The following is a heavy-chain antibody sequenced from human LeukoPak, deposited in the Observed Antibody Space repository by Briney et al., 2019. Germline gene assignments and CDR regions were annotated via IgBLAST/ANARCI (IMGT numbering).Heavy chain of an antibody. Sequence: GGSLRLSCAASGFTFSSYAMSWVRQAPGKGLEWVSAISGSGGSTYYADSVKGRFTISRDNSKNTLYLQMISLRAEDTAVYYCAKRITMVRGVISNPFFDYWGQGTLVTVSS. CDR1: GFTFSSYA. D-gene: IGHD3-10*01. V-gene: IGHV3-23*01. CDR2: ISGSGGST. J-gene: IGHJ4*02. CDR3: AKRITMVRGVISNPFFDY.